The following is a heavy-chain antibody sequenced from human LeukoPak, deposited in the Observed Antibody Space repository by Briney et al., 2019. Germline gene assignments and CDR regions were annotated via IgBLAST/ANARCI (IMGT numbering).Heavy chain of an antibody. V-gene: IGHV3-30-3*01. CDR3: VGGAPNWGFDY. D-gene: IGHD7-27*01. J-gene: IGHJ4*02. Sequence: GRSLRLSCAASGFTFSSYAMHWVRQAPGKGLEWVAVISYDGSNKYYADSVKGRFTISRDNSKNTLYLQMNSLRAEDTAVYYCVGGAPNWGFDYWGQGTLVTVSS. CDR2: ISYDGSNK. CDR1: GFTFSSYA.